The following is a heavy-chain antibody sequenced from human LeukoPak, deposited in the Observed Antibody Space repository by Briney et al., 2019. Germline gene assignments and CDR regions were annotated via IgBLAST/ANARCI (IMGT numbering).Heavy chain of an antibody. V-gene: IGHV3-7*01. CDR2: IKQDGSEK. J-gene: IGHJ4*02. Sequence: PGGSLRLSCAASGFTFSAYWMTWVRQAPGKGLEWVANIKQDGSEKYFVDSVKGRFTTSRDNAKNSFYLQMNSLRAEDTAVYYCARVYGGKGGVFDYWGQGTLVTVSS. CDR1: GFTFSAYW. D-gene: IGHD4-23*01. CDR3: ARVYGGKGGVFDY.